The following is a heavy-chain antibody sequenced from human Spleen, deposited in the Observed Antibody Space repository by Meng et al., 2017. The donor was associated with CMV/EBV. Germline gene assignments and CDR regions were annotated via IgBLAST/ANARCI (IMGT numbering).Heavy chain of an antibody. V-gene: IGHV1-2*02. Sequence: ASVKVSCKASGYTFTGYHMHWVRQAPGQGLEWMGWINPNSGGTEYGQKFQGRVTMTRDTSSSTAYMELSRLTSDDTAVYYCAREPSGSYDYWGQGTLVTVSS. D-gene: IGHD1-26*01. CDR3: AREPSGSYDY. CDR1: GYTFTGYH. J-gene: IGHJ4*02. CDR2: INPNSGGT.